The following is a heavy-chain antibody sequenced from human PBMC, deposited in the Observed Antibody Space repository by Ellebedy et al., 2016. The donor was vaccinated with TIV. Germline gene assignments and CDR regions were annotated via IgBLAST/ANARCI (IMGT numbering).Heavy chain of an antibody. CDR3: ARGFPAAWELAGA. CDR2: VTHTGDT. V-gene: IGHV4-4*02. Sequence: SETLSLTXAVSGVSINSNNWWSWIRQSPGKGLEWIGEVTHTGDTNYNPSLESRVTMSLDTSENQFSLKVNSVTAADTAVYFCARGFPAAWELAGAWGQGTLVTVS. CDR1: GVSINSNNW. J-gene: IGHJ4*02. D-gene: IGHD1-26*01.